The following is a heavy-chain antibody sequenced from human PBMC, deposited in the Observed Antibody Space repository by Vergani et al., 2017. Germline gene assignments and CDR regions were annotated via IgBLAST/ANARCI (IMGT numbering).Heavy chain of an antibody. CDR3: ARGGSGWSPETYYFDY. J-gene: IGHJ4*02. D-gene: IGHD6-19*01. V-gene: IGHV4-31*03. CDR2: IYYSGST. Sequence: QVQLQESGPGLVKPSQTLSLTCTVSGGSISSGGYYWSWIRQHPGKGLEWIGYIYYSGSTNYNPSLKSRVTISVDTSKNQFSLKLSSVTAADTAVYYCARGGSGWSPETYYFDYWGQGTLVTVSS. CDR1: GGSISSGGYY.